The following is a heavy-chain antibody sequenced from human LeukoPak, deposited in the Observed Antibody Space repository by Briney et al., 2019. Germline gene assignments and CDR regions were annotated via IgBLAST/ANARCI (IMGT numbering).Heavy chain of an antibody. CDR2: IYHSGST. D-gene: IGHD6-19*01. CDR3: ARDETYSSDWQSNHYYYYMDV. Sequence: SETLSLTCIVSGYSISSGYYWGWIRQPPGKGLEWIGSIYHSGSTYYNPSLKSRVTISVDTSKNQFSLKVRSVTAADTAVYYCARDETYSSDWQSNHYYYYMDVWGKGTTVTVS. J-gene: IGHJ6*03. CDR1: GYSISSGYY. V-gene: IGHV4-38-2*02.